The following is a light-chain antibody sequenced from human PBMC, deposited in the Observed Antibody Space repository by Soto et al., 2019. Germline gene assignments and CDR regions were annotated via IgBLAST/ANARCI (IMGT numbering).Light chain of an antibody. V-gene: IGKV1-33*01. CDR3: QQYDNLPIT. CDR1: QDIGNY. Sequence: DIQITQSPSSLSASVGDRSTMSCQASQDIGNYLNWYQQKPGKPPKLLIYDASTLASGVPSRFSGSGSGTDFTFTISRLQPEDFETYYCQQYDNLPITFGQGTRLEIK. J-gene: IGKJ5*01. CDR2: DAS.